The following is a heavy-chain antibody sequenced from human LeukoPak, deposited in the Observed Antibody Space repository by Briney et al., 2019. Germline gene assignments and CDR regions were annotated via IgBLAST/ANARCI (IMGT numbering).Heavy chain of an antibody. Sequence: GESLKISCKGSGYNFRSSWIGWVGQMPGKGLEWMGLIFPGDSYTRYRPSLQGQVTISVDRSVNTAYLQWSSLKASDTAMYFCVRHLSGYGFDYRVLDSWGQGTLVT. V-gene: IGHV5-51*01. J-gene: IGHJ4*02. D-gene: IGHD5-18*01. CDR1: GYNFRSSW. CDR2: IFPGDSYT. CDR3: VRHLSGYGFDYRVLDS.